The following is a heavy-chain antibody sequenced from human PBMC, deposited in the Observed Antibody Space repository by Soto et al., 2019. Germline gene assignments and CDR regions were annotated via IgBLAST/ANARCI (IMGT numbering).Heavy chain of an antibody. Sequence: PVGSLRLSCAASRFTFTTYAMNWVRQAPGKGLEWVALMSSDGTNEHYADSVRGRFTVSRDNSRNTLFLQMNNLRTDDTAVYYCARYGYIRGWYCYFDFWGLGTLVTVSS. J-gene: IGHJ4*02. CDR1: RFTFTTYA. D-gene: IGHD6-19*01. V-gene: IGHV3-30-3*01. CDR2: MSSDGTNE. CDR3: ARYGYIRGWYCYFDF.